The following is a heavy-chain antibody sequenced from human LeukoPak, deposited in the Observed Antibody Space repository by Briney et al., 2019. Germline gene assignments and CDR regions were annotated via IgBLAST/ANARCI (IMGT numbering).Heavy chain of an antibody. CDR1: GGSISSSSYY. V-gene: IGHV4-39*07. CDR2: MYYSGST. CDR3: ARDRSPRGFDS. J-gene: IGHJ4*02. Sequence: SETLSLTCTVSGGSISSSSYYWGWIRQPPGKGLEWIGSMYYSGSTYYNPSLKSRVTISVDTSKNQFSLKLTSVTAADTAVYYCARDRSPRGFDSWGQGVLVTVSS. D-gene: IGHD3-10*01.